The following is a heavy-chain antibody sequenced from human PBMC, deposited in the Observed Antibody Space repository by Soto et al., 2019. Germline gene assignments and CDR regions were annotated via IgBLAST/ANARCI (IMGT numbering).Heavy chain of an antibody. Sequence: LRLSCTASGFTFSSYAMSWGRQAPGKELEWVSTISGNSGKTNYAESVKGRFSISRDNSKNTVHLQLDSLRAEDTAVYFCAKLGFVLMELYYFHQWGHGTLVTVSS. CDR2: ISGNSGKT. D-gene: IGHD2-8*01. CDR1: GFTFSSYA. V-gene: IGHV3-23*01. CDR3: AKLGFVLMELYYFHQ. J-gene: IGHJ4*01.